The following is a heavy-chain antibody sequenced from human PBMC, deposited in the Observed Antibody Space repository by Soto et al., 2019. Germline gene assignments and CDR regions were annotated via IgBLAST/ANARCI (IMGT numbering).Heavy chain of an antibody. J-gene: IGHJ3*02. CDR3: ARRAFGSSRSFDI. V-gene: IGHV3-23*01. CDR1: GFAFSSHP. D-gene: IGHD6-6*01. Sequence: GSLILSCAASGFAFSSHPMSWVRQAPERGLEWVSGISDSGGLTYNADSVKGRFTISRDNSKNTLYLQMNSLRAEDTALYYCARRAFGSSRSFDIWGQGTMVTVSS. CDR2: ISDSGGLT.